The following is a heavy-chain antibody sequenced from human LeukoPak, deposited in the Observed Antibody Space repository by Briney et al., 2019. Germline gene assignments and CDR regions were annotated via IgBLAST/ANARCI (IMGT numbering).Heavy chain of an antibody. V-gene: IGHV1-2*02. CDR2: INPNSGGT. CDR1: GYTFTGYY. CDR3: AREGDYYGSGRDWFDP. J-gene: IGHJ5*02. Sequence: GASVKVSCKASGYTFTGYYMHWVRQAAGQGLEWMGWINPNSGGTNYAQKFQGRVTMTRDTSISTAYMELSRLRSDDTAVYYCAREGDYYGSGRDWFDPWGQGTLVTVSS. D-gene: IGHD3-10*01.